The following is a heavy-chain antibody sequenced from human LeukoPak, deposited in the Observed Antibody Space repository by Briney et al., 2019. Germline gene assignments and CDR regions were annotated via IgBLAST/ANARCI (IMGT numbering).Heavy chain of an antibody. J-gene: IGHJ4*02. CDR1: GGSISSYY. V-gene: IGHV4-59*01. Sequence: PSETLSLTCTVSGGSISSYYWSWIRQPPGKGLEWIGYIYYSGNTNYNPSLKSRVTMSVDTSKNQFSLKLSSVTAADTAVYYCARDIVGVTRAFGYWGQGTLAPSPQ. D-gene: IGHD1-26*01. CDR2: IYYSGNT. CDR3: ARDIVGVTRAFGY.